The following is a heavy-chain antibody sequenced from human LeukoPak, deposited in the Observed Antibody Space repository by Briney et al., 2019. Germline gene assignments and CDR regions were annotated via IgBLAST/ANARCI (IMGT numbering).Heavy chain of an antibody. D-gene: IGHD6-6*01. CDR1: GFTFSSYD. J-gene: IGHJ3*02. CDR3: AKDLRYSSSAADAFDI. CDR2: IRYDGSNK. Sequence: GGSLRLFCTASGFTFSSYDMHWVRQAPGKGLEGVAFIRYDGSNKYYADFVKGRFTISRDNSKNTLYLQMNSLRAEDTAVYYCAKDLRYSSSAADAFDIWGQGTMVTVSS. V-gene: IGHV3-30*02.